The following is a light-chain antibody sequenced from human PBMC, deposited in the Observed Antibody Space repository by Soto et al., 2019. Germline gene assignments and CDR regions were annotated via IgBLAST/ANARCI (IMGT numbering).Light chain of an antibody. CDR3: CSYAGSIPVV. CDR1: SSDVGSYNL. V-gene: IGLV2-23*01. Sequence: QSVLTQPASVSGSPRQSITISCTGTSSDVGSYNLVSWYQQHPGKAPKLMIYEGSKRPSGVSNRFSGSKSGNTASLTTSGLQAEDEADYYCCSYAGSIPVVFGGGTQLTVL. J-gene: IGLJ2*01. CDR2: EGS.